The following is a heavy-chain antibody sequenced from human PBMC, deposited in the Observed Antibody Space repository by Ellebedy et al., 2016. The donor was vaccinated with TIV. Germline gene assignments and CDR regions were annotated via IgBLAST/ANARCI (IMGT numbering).Heavy chain of an antibody. J-gene: IGHJ6*02. Sequence: GGSLRLSXAASGFTVSSNYMSWVRQAPGKGLEWVSVIYSGGSTYYADSVKGRFTISRDNSKNTLCLQMNSLRAEDTAVYYCARGTLIPLYYYYGMDVWGQGTTVTVSS. D-gene: IGHD2-2*02. CDR2: IYSGGST. CDR1: GFTVSSNY. CDR3: ARGTLIPLYYYYGMDV. V-gene: IGHV3-53*01.